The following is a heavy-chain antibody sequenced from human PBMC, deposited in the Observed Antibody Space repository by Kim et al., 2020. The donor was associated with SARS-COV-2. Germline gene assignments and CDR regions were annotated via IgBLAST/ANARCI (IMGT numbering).Heavy chain of an antibody. V-gene: IGHV1-46*01. J-gene: IGHJ3*02. Sequence: SYAQKFQGRVTMTRDTSTSTVYMELSSLRSEDTAVYYCARDEGYSYAFDIWGQGTMVTVSS. CDR3: ARDEGYSYAFDI. D-gene: IGHD5-18*01.